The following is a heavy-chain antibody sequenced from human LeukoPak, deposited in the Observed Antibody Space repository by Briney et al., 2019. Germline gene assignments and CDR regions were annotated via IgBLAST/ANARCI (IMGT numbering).Heavy chain of an antibody. CDR2: MYYSGST. CDR1: GGSISSSGYY. J-gene: IGHJ5*02. CDR3: ARGLILYTSYSSGWYKTNWFDP. V-gene: IGHV4-39*01. Sequence: PSETLSLTCTVSGGSISSSGYYWGWIRQPPGKGLEWIGSMYYSGSTYYNPPLMSRVTISADTSKNEFSLKLSSVTAADTAVYYCARGLILYTSYSSGWYKTNWFDPWGQGTLVTVSS. D-gene: IGHD6-19*01.